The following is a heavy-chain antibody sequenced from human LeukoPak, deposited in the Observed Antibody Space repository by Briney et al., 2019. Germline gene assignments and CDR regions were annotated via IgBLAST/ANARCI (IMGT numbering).Heavy chain of an antibody. V-gene: IGHV1-8*01. Sequence: ASVTVSCKASGYSFTSYDINWVRQATGQGLEWMGWMNPDSGNTGYGQKFQGRVTMTRNTSTSTAYMELSGLTSEDTAVYYCARCGIVVVPAAISDWGQGTLVTVSS. D-gene: IGHD2-2*01. CDR1: GYSFTSYD. J-gene: IGHJ4*02. CDR2: MNPDSGNT. CDR3: ARCGIVVVPAAISD.